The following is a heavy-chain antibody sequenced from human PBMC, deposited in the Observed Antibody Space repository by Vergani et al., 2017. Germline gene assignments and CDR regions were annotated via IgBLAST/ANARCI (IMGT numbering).Heavy chain of an antibody. J-gene: IGHJ6*04. V-gene: IGHV3-73*02. Sequence: EVQLVESGGGLVQPGGSLTLSGAASGFTFSGSAMHGGRQTSGKGLDWIGRIRDKTYKYATAYAVSVKGRFLISRDDSKKTAYLQMNRLTIEDTAVYYCYYDFFAGYESGDVWGKGTTVTVSS. CDR2: IRDKTYKYAT. CDR3: YYDFFAGYESGDV. D-gene: IGHD3-9*01. CDR1: GFTFSGSA.